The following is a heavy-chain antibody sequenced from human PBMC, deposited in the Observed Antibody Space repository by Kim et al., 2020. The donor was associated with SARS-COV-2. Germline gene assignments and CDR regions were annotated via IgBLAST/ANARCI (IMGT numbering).Heavy chain of an antibody. V-gene: IGHV4-59*01. J-gene: IGHJ4*02. D-gene: IGHD6-13*01. Sequence: KPSLNSRVTISVDTSKNQFSLELTSVTAAETAVYYSARSEARSSWHQFDHWGQGTLVTVSS. CDR3: ARSEARSSWHQFDH.